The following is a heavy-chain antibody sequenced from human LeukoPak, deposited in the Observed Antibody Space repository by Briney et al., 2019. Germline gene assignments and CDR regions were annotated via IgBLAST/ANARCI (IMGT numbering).Heavy chain of an antibody. J-gene: IGHJ5*02. D-gene: IGHD1-26*01. CDR2: TYYRSKWYN. V-gene: IGHV6-1*01. CDR1: GGSVSSNSAA. CDR3: ARGSGSNILIYNWFDP. Sequence: SQTLSLTCAISGGSVSSNSAAWNWIRQSPSRGLEWLGRTYYRSKWYNDYAVSVKSRITINPDTSKNQFSLQLNSVTPEDTAVYYCARGSGSNILIYNWFDPWGQGTLVTVSS.